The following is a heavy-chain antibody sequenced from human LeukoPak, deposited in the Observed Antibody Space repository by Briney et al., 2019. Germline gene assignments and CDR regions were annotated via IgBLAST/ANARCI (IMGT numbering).Heavy chain of an antibody. CDR2: INPNSGGT. CDR3: ARDRLPYYYDSSGYLLDY. CDR1: GYTFTGYY. V-gene: IGHV1-2*02. J-gene: IGHJ4*02. D-gene: IGHD3-22*01. Sequence: ASVKVSCKASGYTFTGYYVHRVRQAPGQGLEWMGWINPNSGGTNYAQKFQGRVTMTRDTSISTAYMELSRLRSDDTAVYYCARDRLPYYYDSSGYLLDYWGQGTLVTVSS.